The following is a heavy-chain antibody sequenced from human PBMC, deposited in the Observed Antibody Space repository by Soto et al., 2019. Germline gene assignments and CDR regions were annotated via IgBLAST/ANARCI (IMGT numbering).Heavy chain of an antibody. Sequence: QVQLQESGPGLVKPSETLSLTCTVSGVSITSHDWTWIRQPPGKGLEWSGNIHYSGSTNYSPSLKGRVIIAVDTSENHSSLRLSSVTTADTSVYYCTVGGAGHPFEYWGQGTLVTVSS. J-gene: IGHJ4*02. CDR3: TVGGAGHPFEY. D-gene: IGHD3-16*01. CDR1: GVSITSHD. V-gene: IGHV4-59*11. CDR2: IHYSGST.